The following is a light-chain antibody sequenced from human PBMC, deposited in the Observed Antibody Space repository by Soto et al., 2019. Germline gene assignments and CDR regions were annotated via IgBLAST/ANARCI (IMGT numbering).Light chain of an antibody. CDR1: SSNIGAGYD. V-gene: IGLV1-40*01. Sequence: QSVLTQPPSVSGAPGQRVTISCTGSSSNIGAGYDVHWYQQVPGAAPKLLIFGNSNRPSGVPDRFSGSKPGTSASLAITGLQAEDEADYYCQSYDSSHVFGTGTKVTVL. J-gene: IGLJ1*01. CDR2: GNS. CDR3: QSYDSSHV.